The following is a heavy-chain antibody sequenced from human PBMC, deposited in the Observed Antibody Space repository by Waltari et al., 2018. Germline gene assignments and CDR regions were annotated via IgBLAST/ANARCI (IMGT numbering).Heavy chain of an antibody. CDR3: HSHYCGGGSCYDY. J-gene: IGHJ4*02. V-gene: IGHV3-21*01. CDR1: GFTFSSYS. CDR2: ISSSSSYI. Sequence: EVQLVESGGGLVKPGGSLRLSCAASGFTFSSYSMNWVRQAPGKGLEWVSSISSSSSYIYYADSVKGRFTISRDNAKNSLYLQMNSLRAEDTAVYYCHSHYCGGGSCYDYWGQGTLVTVSS. D-gene: IGHD2-15*01.